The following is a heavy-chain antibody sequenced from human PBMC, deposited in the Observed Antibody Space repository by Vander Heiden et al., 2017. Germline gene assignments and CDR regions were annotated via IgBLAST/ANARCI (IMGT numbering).Heavy chain of an antibody. V-gene: IGHV3-15*01. D-gene: IGHD3-9*01. Sequence: SWVRQTPDRGLEWIGHIKSNADGGTADYSAAVRGRFTISRDESENVLCLDMDSLNTEDTAVDDGQTVSSRYVSDVGWLREGWGKGTLVTV. J-gene: IGHJ4*02. CDR3: QTVSSRYVSDVGWLREG. CDR2: IKSNADGGTA.